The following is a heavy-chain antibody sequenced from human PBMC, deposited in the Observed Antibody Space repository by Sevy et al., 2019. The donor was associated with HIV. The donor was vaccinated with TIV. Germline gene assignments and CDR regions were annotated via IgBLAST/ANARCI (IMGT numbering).Heavy chain of an antibody. D-gene: IGHD3-3*01. CDR3: TSKSDFWRGYQYFDL. CDR2: IKGKTDGGTT. CDR1: GLTFSRAW. J-gene: IGHJ2*01. V-gene: IGHV3-15*01. Sequence: GGCLRLSCATSGLTFSRAWMTWVRQAPGKGLERVGRIKGKTDGGTTEYATPVKGRFTIARDESKNTVYLQINSLKTEDAAVYYCTSKSDFWRGYQYFDLWGRGTLVLVSS.